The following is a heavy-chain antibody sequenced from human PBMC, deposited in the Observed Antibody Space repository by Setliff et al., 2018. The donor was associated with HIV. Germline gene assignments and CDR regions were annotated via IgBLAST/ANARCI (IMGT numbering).Heavy chain of an antibody. J-gene: IGHJ6*03. CDR3: ARDPPQSGYHMDV. V-gene: IGHV3-21*01. CDR1: GFTFSSHN. CDR2: ISPSGSYI. Sequence: GGSLRLSCAASGFTFSSHNMNWVRQAPGKGLEWVSSISPSGSYIYYADSMKGRFTISRDNAKNSLYLQMNSLRVEDTAVYYCARDPPQSGYHMDVWGKGTTVTVSS.